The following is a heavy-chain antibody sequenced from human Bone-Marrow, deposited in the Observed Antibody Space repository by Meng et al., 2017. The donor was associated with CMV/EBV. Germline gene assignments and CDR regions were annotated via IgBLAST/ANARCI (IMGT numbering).Heavy chain of an antibody. J-gene: IGHJ4*02. CDR1: GYTFTSYY. V-gene: IGHV1-46*01. CDR2: INPSGGST. CDR3: ARGAKGPITIFGVVTSYYFDY. Sequence: ASVKVSCKASGYTFTSYYMHWVRQAPGQGLEGMGIINPSGGSTSYAQKFQGRVAMTRDTSTSTVYMELSSLRSEDTAVYYCARGAKGPITIFGVVTSYYFDYWGQGTLVTVSS. D-gene: IGHD3-3*01.